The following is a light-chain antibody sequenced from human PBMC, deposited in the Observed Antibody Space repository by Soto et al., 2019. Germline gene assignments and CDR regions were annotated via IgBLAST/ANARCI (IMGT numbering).Light chain of an antibody. CDR2: GAS. CDR1: QSVSSSY. Sequence: EIVLTQSPGTLSLSPGERATLSCRASQSVSSSYLAWYQQKPGQAPRLLIYGASSRATGIPDRFSGSGSGTAFTLTISRLEPEDFAVYYCQQYGSSPWTFGQGTKLEIK. V-gene: IGKV3-20*01. J-gene: IGKJ2*02. CDR3: QQYGSSPWT.